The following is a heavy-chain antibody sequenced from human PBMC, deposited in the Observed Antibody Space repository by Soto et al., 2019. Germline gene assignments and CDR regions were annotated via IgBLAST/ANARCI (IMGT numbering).Heavy chain of an antibody. CDR1: GFTISTCH. Sequence: GGSLRLSCAASGFTISTCHLNWVRQAPGKGLEWVSYISTDLRALYYADSVRGRFTISRDNAKNSLYLQMTSLRDEDTGVYYCTRDGRRGYDMDVWGQGTTVTV. D-gene: IGHD1-26*01. V-gene: IGHV3-48*02. CDR2: ISTDLRAL. CDR3: TRDGRRGYDMDV. J-gene: IGHJ6*02.